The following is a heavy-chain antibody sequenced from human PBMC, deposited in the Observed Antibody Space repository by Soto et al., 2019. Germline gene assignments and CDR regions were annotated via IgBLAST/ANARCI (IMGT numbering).Heavy chain of an antibody. V-gene: IGHV4-34*01. J-gene: IGHJ6*03. CDR2: INHLGSI. D-gene: IGHD2-21*01. CDR1: GGSLSDYF. CDR3: ARGGISHWAYFYYMDV. Sequence: ETLSLTCVVSGGSLSDYFWSWIRQPPGMALEWIGEINHLGSINYNPSLNSRVTMSVDTSKNQFSLTLNSVTAADTATYYCARGGISHWAYFYYMDVWDRGTTVTGSS.